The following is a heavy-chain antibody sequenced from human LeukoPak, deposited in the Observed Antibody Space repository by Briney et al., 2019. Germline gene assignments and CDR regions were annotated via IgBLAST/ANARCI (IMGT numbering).Heavy chain of an antibody. Sequence: SETLSLTCAVYGGSFSAYYWSWIRQPPGKGLEWIGEINHSGSTNYNPSLKSRVTISVDTSKNQFSLRLSSVTAADTAVYYCARGPITMSVPFYWGQGTLVTVSS. CDR2: INHSGST. D-gene: IGHD3-10*02. J-gene: IGHJ4*02. V-gene: IGHV4-34*01. CDR1: GGSFSAYY. CDR3: ARGPITMSVPFY.